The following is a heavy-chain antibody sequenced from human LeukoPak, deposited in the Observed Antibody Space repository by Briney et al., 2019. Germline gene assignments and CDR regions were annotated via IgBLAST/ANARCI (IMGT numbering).Heavy chain of an antibody. CDR1: GFTFSSYS. D-gene: IGHD1-7*01. V-gene: IGHV3-21*01. J-gene: IGHJ3*02. Sequence: GGPLRLSCAASGFTFSSYSMNWIRQAPGKGLEWVSSISSSTSYIYYADSVKGRFTISKDNAKNSLYLQMNSLRAEDTAVYYCARPKNRENYWRAFDIWGQGTMVTVSS. CDR2: ISSSTSYI. CDR3: ARPKNRENYWRAFDI.